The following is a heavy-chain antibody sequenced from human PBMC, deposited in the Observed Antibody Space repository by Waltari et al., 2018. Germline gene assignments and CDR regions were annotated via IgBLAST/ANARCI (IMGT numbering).Heavy chain of an antibody. CDR3: AREGMVQGVNSVDY. J-gene: IGHJ4*02. CDR1: GYTFTGYY. D-gene: IGHD3-10*01. CDR2: INPNSGGT. Sequence: QVQLVQSGAEVKKPGASVKVSCKASGYTFTGYYMHWVQQAPGQGLEWMGRINPNSGGTNYAQKFQGRVTMTRETSISTAYMELSRLRSDDTAVYYCAREGMVQGVNSVDYWGQGTLVTVSS. V-gene: IGHV1-2*06.